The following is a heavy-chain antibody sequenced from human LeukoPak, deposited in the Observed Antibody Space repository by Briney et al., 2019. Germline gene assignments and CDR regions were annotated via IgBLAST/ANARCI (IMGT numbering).Heavy chain of an antibody. Sequence: PGGPLRLSCAASGFTFSSYAMHWVRQAPGKGLEWVAVISYDGSNKYYADSVKGRFTISRDNSKNTLYLQMNSLRAEDTAVYYCAGDYYGSGSYYNGGAFDIWGQGTMVTVSS. CDR2: ISYDGSNK. V-gene: IGHV3-30-3*01. J-gene: IGHJ3*02. CDR1: GFTFSSYA. CDR3: AGDYYGSGSYYNGGAFDI. D-gene: IGHD3-10*01.